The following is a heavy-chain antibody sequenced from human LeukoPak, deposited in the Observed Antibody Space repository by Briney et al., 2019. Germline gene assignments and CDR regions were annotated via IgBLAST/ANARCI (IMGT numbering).Heavy chain of an antibody. J-gene: IGHJ4*02. D-gene: IGHD3-3*01. CDR2: IIPIFGTA. Sequence: ASVKVSCKASGGTFSSYAISWVRQAPGQGLEWMGGIIPIFGTANYAQKFQGRVTITTDESTSTAYMELSSLRSEDTAVYYCARGPVLRFLEWYVDYWGQGTLVTVSS. CDR3: ARGPVLRFLEWYVDY. CDR1: GGTFSSYA. V-gene: IGHV1-69*05.